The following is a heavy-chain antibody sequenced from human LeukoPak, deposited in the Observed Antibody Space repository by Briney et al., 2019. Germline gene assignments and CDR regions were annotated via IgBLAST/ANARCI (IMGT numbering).Heavy chain of an antibody. Sequence: GGSLRLSCAASGFTFSSYSMNWVRQAPGKGLEWVSYISSSSSSIYYADSVKGRFTISRDNAKNSLYLQMNSLRAEDTAVYYCARGYSSSWYRRGIHYFDYWGQGTLVTVSS. J-gene: IGHJ4*02. D-gene: IGHD6-13*01. V-gene: IGHV3-48*01. CDR1: GFTFSSYS. CDR3: ARGYSSSWYRRGIHYFDY. CDR2: ISSSSSSI.